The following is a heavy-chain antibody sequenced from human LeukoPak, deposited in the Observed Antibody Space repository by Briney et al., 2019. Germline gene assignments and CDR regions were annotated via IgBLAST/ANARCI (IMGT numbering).Heavy chain of an antibody. J-gene: IGHJ6*02. CDR3: ARDRRDTAMVRSPYYYYGMDV. CDR2: ISYDGSNK. D-gene: IGHD5-18*01. Sequence: GGSLRLSCAASGFTFSSYAMHWVRQAPGKGLEWVAVISYDGSNKYYADSVKGRFTISRDNSKNTLYLQMNSLRAEDTAVYYCARDRRDTAMVRSPYYYYGMDVWGQGTTVTVSS. V-gene: IGHV3-30-3*01. CDR1: GFTFSSYA.